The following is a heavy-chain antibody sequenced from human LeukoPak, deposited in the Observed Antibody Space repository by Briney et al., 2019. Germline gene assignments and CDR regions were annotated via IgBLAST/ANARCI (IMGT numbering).Heavy chain of an antibody. J-gene: IGHJ4*02. V-gene: IGHV4-4*07. CDR3: ARAASDYDILTGYSHTRFDY. CDR1: GGSFNSYY. Sequence: SETLSLTCTVSGGSFNSYYWNWIRQPAGKGLEWIGRIYSSGSTNCNPSLKSRVTMSVDTSKNQFSLKLSSVTAADTAIYYCARAASDYDILTGYSHTRFDYWGQGTLVTVSS. D-gene: IGHD3-9*01. CDR2: IYSSGST.